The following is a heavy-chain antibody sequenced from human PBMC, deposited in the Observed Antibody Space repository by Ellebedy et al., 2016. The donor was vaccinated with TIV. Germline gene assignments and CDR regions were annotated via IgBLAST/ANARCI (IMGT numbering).Heavy chain of an antibody. Sequence: GESLKISXAASGFTFSTYWMHWVRQAPGKGLEWVANIKQDGSEKYYVDSVKGQFTISRDNAKNSLYLQMNSLRAEDTAVYYCAKGPRWQQLIPSLLDCWGQGTLVTVSS. CDR3: AKGPRWQQLIPSLLDC. D-gene: IGHD6-13*01. J-gene: IGHJ4*02. CDR1: GFTFSTYW. V-gene: IGHV3-7*03. CDR2: IKQDGSEK.